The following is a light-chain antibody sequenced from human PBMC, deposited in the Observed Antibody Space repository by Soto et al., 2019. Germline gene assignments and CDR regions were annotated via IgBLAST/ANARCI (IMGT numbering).Light chain of an antibody. CDR2: EGT. CDR3: CSYAGASTYVL. Sequence: QSVLTQPASVSGSPGQSITISCTGTSSDVGTYNLVSWYQQHPGKAPNLMIYEGTKRPPGVSDRFSGSKSGNTASLTISGLQPEDEAEYYCCSYAGASTYVLFGGGTKLTVL. V-gene: IGLV2-23*01. CDR1: SSDVGTYNL. J-gene: IGLJ2*01.